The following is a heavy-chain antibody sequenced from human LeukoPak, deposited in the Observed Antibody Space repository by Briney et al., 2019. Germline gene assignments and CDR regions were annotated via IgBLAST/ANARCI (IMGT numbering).Heavy chain of an antibody. CDR3: AKFVGATTIDY. J-gene: IGHJ4*02. CDR2: ISYDGSNK. D-gene: IGHD1-26*01. V-gene: IGHV3-30*18. Sequence: GGSLRLSCAASGFTFSSYGMHWVRQAPGKGLEWVAVISYDGSNKYYADSVKGRFTISRDNSKNTLYLQMNSLRAEDTAVYYCAKFVGATTIDYWGQGTLVTVSS. CDR1: GFTFSSYG.